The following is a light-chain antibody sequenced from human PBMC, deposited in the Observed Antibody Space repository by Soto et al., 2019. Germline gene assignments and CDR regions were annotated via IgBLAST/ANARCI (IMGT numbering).Light chain of an antibody. V-gene: IGKV3-20*01. Sequence: EIVLTQSPGTLSFSPGERATLSCRASQSITNNYLAWYQQKAGQVPRLLLYGASTRPTGIPDRFSGSGSGTDFTLTITGLEPDDFAVYYCQHYGSSPRTFGQGTKVEIK. CDR1: QSITNNY. CDR2: GAS. J-gene: IGKJ1*01. CDR3: QHYGSSPRT.